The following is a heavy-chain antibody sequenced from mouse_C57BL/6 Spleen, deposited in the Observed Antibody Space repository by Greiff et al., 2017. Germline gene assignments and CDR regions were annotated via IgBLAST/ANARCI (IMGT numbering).Heavy chain of an antibody. CDR3: ARRGITTRRYFDY. V-gene: IGHV1-19*01. Sequence: VQLQQSGPVLVKPGASVKMSCKASGYTFTDYYMNWVKQSHGKSLEWIGVINPYNGGTSYNQKFKGKATLTVDKSSSTAYMELNSLTSEYSAVYYCARRGITTRRYFDYWGQGTTLTVSS. CDR1: GYTFTDYY. J-gene: IGHJ2*01. D-gene: IGHD1-1*01. CDR2: INPYNGGT.